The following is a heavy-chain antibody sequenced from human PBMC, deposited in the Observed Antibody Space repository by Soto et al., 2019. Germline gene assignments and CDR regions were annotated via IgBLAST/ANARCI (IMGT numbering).Heavy chain of an antibody. Sequence: SETLSLTCAVSGYSISSGYYWGWIRQPPGKGLEWIGSIYHSGSTYYNPSLKSRVTISVDTSKNQFSLKLSSVTAADTAVYYCARALVDGYDYYYYGMDVWGQATTVTVSS. D-gene: IGHD2-21*01. V-gene: IGHV4-38-2*01. CDR2: IYHSGST. J-gene: IGHJ6*02. CDR1: GYSISSGYY. CDR3: ARALVDGYDYYYYGMDV.